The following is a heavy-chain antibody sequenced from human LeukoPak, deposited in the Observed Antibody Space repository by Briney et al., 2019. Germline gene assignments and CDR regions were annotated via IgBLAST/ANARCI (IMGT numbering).Heavy chain of an antibody. D-gene: IGHD3-10*01. V-gene: IGHV4-34*01. J-gene: IGHJ6*04. CDR2: INHSGST. Sequence: PSETLSLTCAVYGGSFSGYYWSWIRQPPGKGLEWIGEINHSGSTNYNPSLKSRVTISVDTSKNQFSLKLSSVTAADTAVYYCARGLWFGELLWMNYYYGTDVWGKGTTVTVSS. CDR3: ARGLWFGELLWMNYYYGTDV. CDR1: GGSFSGYY.